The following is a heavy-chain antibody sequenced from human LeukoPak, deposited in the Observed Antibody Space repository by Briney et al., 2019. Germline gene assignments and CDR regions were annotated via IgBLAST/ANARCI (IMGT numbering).Heavy chain of an antibody. CDR2: IYHSGST. J-gene: IGHJ4*02. Sequence: SETLSLTCTVSGYSISSGYYWGWIRQPPGKGLEWIGSIYHSGSTYYNPSLKSRVTISVDTSKNQFSLKLSSVTAADTAVYYCATRYGRYWGQGSLVTVSS. V-gene: IGHV4-38-2*02. CDR1: GYSISSGYY. D-gene: IGHD3-9*01. CDR3: ATRYGRY.